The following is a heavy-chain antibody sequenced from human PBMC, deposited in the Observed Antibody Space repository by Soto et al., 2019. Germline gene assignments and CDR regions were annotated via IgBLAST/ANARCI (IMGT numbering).Heavy chain of an antibody. J-gene: IGHJ4*02. Sequence: SETLSLTCTVSGGSISSGGYYWSWIRQHPGKGLEWIGYIYYSGSTYYNPSLKSRVTISVDTSKNQFSLKLSSVTAADTTVYYCATASNSGSYSHPFDYWGQGTLVPVSS. V-gene: IGHV4-31*03. CDR3: ATASNSGSYSHPFDY. D-gene: IGHD1-26*01. CDR1: GGSISSGGYY. CDR2: IYYSGST.